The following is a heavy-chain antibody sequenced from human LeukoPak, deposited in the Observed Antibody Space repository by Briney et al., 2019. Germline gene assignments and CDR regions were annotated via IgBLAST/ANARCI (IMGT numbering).Heavy chain of an antibody. Sequence: PGRSLRLSCAASEFTFSSYAMNWVRQATGKGLEWVSSISSSSSYIYYAVSVKGRFTISRDNAKSSLYLQMNSLRAEDTAVYYCAKRSVGAIATFDYWGQGTLVTVSS. V-gene: IGHV3-21*01. D-gene: IGHD1-26*01. CDR1: EFTFSSYA. CDR2: ISSSSSYI. CDR3: AKRSVGAIATFDY. J-gene: IGHJ4*02.